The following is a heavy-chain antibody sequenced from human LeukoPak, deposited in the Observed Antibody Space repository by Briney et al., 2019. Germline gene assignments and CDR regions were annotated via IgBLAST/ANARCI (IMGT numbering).Heavy chain of an antibody. CDR3: ARVSGYDWESFYDY. J-gene: IGHJ4*02. V-gene: IGHV4-4*07. CDR2: IYTSGST. D-gene: IGHD5-12*01. CDR1: GGSISSYY. Sequence: SETLSLTCTVSGGSISSYYWSWIRQPAGKGLEWIGRIYTSGSTNYNPSLKSRVTMSVDTSKNQFSLKLTSVTAADTAVYYCARVSGYDWESFYDYWGQGTLVTVSS.